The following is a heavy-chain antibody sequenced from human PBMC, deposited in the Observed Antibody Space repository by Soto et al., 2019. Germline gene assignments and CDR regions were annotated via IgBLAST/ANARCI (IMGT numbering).Heavy chain of an antibody. D-gene: IGHD2-15*01. CDR2: ISSSSSYI. CDR1: GFTFSSYS. Sequence: GGSLRLSCAASGFTFSSYSMNWVRQAPGKGLEWVSSISSSSSYIYYADSVKGRFTISRDNAKNSLYLQMNSLRAEDTAVYYCARDSEDIVVVVAAKAFDYWGQGTLVTVSS. V-gene: IGHV3-21*01. CDR3: ARDSEDIVVVVAAKAFDY. J-gene: IGHJ4*02.